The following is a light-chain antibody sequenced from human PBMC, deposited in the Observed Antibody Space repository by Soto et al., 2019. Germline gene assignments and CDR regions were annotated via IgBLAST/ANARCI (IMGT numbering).Light chain of an antibody. J-gene: IGLJ1*01. CDR3: CSSAGGSTPYV. CDR1: SSDGGSYDL. Sequence: QSALTQPASVSGSPGQSINISCTGTSSDGGSYDLVSWYQQHPGKAPKLIIYEGRKRPSGVSTRFSGSKSVNTASLTISVLHSDDEADYYCCSSAGGSTPYVFGTGTKLTVL. V-gene: IGLV2-23*01. CDR2: EGR.